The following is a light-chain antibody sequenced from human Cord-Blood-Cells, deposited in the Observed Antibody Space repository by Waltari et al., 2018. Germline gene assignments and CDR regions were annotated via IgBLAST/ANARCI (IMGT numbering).Light chain of an antibody. CDR1: QGLLHSNGYNY. J-gene: IGKJ1*01. CDR3: MQALQTPWT. Sequence: DIVMTQSPLSLPVTPGEPASISCRSSQGLLHSNGYNYLDWYLQKPGQSPQLLLYLGPNRAAGVPDRFSGSGSGTDFTLKISRVEAEDVGVYYCMQALQTPWTFGQGTKVEIK. V-gene: IGKV2-28*01. CDR2: LGP.